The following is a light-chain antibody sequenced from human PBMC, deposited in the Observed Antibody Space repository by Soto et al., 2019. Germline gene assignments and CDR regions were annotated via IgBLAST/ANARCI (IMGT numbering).Light chain of an antibody. CDR2: VGTGGIVG. V-gene: IGLV9-49*01. Sequence: QSVLTQPPSASASLGASVTLTCTLSSGYSNYKVDWYQQRPGKGPRFVMRVGTGGIVGSKGDGIPDRFSVLGSGLNRYLTINNIQEEDESDYYCGADHGGGRNFVNVFGTGTKVTVL. CDR1: SGYSNYK. CDR3: GADHGGGRNFVNV. J-gene: IGLJ1*01.